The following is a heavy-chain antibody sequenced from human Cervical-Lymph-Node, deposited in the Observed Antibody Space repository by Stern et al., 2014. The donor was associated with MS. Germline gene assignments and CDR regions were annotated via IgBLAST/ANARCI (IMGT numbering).Heavy chain of an antibody. CDR3: ARQYSVTTPFDY. D-gene: IGHD4-11*01. CDR1: GYSFTSYW. CDR2: IFPGDSDT. Sequence: VQLVQSGAEVKKPGESLKISCKGFGYSFTSYWIGWVRQMPGKGLEWMGIIFPGDSDTRYNPSSKGQVTISADKAISTAYLQWSSLKASDTAIYYCARQYSVTTPFDYWGRGTLVAVSS. J-gene: IGHJ4*02. V-gene: IGHV5-51*01.